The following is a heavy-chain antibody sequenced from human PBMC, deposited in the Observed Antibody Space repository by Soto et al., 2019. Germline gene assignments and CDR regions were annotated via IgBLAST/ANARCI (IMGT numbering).Heavy chain of an antibody. V-gene: IGHV1-3*01. Sequence: ASVKVSCKASGCTFTSYSMHWVRQAPGQRLEWMGWINAGNGNTKYSQKFQGRVTITRDTSASTAYMELSSLRSEDTAVYYCATKAAAGTPFDYWGQGTLVTVSS. CDR2: INAGNGNT. CDR1: GCTFTSYS. J-gene: IGHJ4*02. D-gene: IGHD6-13*01. CDR3: ATKAAAGTPFDY.